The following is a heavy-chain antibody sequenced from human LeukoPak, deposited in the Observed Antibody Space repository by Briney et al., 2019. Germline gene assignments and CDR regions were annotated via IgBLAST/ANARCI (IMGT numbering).Heavy chain of an antibody. J-gene: IGHJ4*02. V-gene: IGHV3-49*04. Sequence: GGALRLFWTASGFTFGEYSMSWVRQAPGKGLEYIGFIRTKDFGGTTEYAASVKGRFTISRDDSKSIAYLQIHSLKSEDTAVYYCSRDGLDYYGSGSYRGFDYGGQGTLVTVSS. CDR1: GFTFGEYS. CDR2: IRTKDFGGTT. CDR3: SRDGLDYYGSGSYRGFDY. D-gene: IGHD3-10*01.